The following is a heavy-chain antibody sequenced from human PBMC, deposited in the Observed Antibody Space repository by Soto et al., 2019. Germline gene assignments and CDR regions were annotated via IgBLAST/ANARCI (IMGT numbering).Heavy chain of an antibody. Sequence: PGGSLRLSCAASEFDFSNYAMAWVRQAPGKGLEWVSHITASGATTYYADSVKGRFTISRDNSKNTVYLHMSALRVEDTAIYYCAKAGGGGGAFDIWGQGTMVTVSS. CDR2: ITASGATT. V-gene: IGHV3-23*01. CDR3: AKAGGGGGAFDI. CDR1: EFDFSNYA. D-gene: IGHD3-16*01. J-gene: IGHJ3*02.